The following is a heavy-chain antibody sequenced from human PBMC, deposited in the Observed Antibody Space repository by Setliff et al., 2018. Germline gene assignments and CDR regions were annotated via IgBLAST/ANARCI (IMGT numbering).Heavy chain of an antibody. Sequence: SETLSLTCTVSGGSISSYYWSWIRQPAGKGLEWIGHIYIGGSANYNPSLKSRVTMSVDTSKNQFSLKLSSVTAADTAVYYCARVAGSTSVSITTLWYFDLWGRGILVTVPQ. J-gene: IGHJ2*01. CDR3: ARVAGSTSVSITTLWYFDL. D-gene: IGHD3-22*01. V-gene: IGHV4-4*07. CDR2: IYIGGSA. CDR1: GGSISSYY.